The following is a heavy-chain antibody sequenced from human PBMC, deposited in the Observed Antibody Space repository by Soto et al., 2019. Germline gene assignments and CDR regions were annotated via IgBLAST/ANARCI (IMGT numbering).Heavy chain of an antibody. V-gene: IGHV3-30*18. D-gene: IGHD2-21*02. Sequence: QVQLVESGGGVVQPGRSLRLSCAASRFTFSGYGMHWVRQAPGKGLEWVAGISYDGSNKFYADSVKGRFTISRDNSKNTLYLQRNSLRAEDTAVYYCAKGGRAYCGGDCRYYFDYWGQGTLVTVSS. CDR3: AKGGRAYCGGDCRYYFDY. J-gene: IGHJ4*02. CDR1: RFTFSGYG. CDR2: ISYDGSNK.